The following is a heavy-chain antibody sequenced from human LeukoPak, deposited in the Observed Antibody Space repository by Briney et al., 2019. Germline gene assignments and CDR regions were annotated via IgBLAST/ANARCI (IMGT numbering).Heavy chain of an antibody. J-gene: IGHJ5*02. V-gene: IGHV1-18*01. CDR2: ISAYNGNT. CDR1: GYTFTSYG. D-gene: IGHD3-3*01. Sequence: ASVKVSCKASGYTFTSYGISWVRQAPGQGREWMGWISAYNGNTNYAQKLQGRVTMTTDTSTSTAYMELRSLRSDDTAVYYCARVGYYDFWSGYLNWFDPWGQGTLVTVSS. CDR3: ARVGYYDFWSGYLNWFDP.